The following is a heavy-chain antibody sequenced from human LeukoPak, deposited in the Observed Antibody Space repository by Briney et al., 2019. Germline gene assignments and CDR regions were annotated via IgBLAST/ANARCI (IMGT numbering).Heavy chain of an antibody. CDR1: GYSISLGFY. V-gene: IGHV4-38-2*02. J-gene: IGHJ4*03. CDR2: IRFRGNT. Sequence: SETLSLTCSVSGYSISLGFYWGWVRQAPGMGLQYLASIRFRGNTYYNPDLKTRVAISVDTSKNEFSLKLTSVTVADTAMYYCARIFGGDNAWTRFDYWGHGTLIAVSA. CDR3: ARIFGGDNAWTRFDY. D-gene: IGHD2-21*02.